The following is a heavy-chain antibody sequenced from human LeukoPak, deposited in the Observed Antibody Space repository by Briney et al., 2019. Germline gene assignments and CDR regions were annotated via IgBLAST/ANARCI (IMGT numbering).Heavy chain of an antibody. CDR3: ARVGLGQLDSVGAVESLYYFDY. D-gene: IGHD6-6*01. V-gene: IGHV4-34*01. CDR1: GGSFSGYY. Sequence: PSETLSLTCAVYGGSFSGYYWSWIRQPPGKGLEWIGEINHSGSTNYNPSLKSRVTISVDTSKNQFSLKLSSVTAADTAVYYCARVGLGQLDSVGAVESLYYFDYWGQGTLVTVSS. J-gene: IGHJ4*02. CDR2: INHSGST.